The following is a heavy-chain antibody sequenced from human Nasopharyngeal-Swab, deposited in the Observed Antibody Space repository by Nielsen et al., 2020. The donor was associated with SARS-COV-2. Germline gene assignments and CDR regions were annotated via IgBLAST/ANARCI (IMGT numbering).Heavy chain of an antibody. CDR3: ASPLIAAAGSLDY. Sequence: GGSLRLSCAASGFTFSSYGMHWVRQAPGKGLEWVAVISYDGSNKHYADSVKGRFTISRDNSKNTLYLQMNSLRAEDTAVYYCASPLIAAAGSLDYWGQGTLVTVSS. V-gene: IGHV3-30*03. J-gene: IGHJ4*02. CDR1: GFTFSSYG. CDR2: ISYDGSNK. D-gene: IGHD6-13*01.